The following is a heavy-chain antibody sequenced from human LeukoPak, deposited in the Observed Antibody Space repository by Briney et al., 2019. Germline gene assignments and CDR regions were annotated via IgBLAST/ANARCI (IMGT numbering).Heavy chain of an antibody. CDR1: GYSFTNHW. CDR2: IRPQNSDI. CDR3: ARTEMATSRPHI. J-gene: IGHJ3*02. Sequence: GESLKISCKASGYSFTNHWIGWVRQMPGKGLEWMGIIRPQNSDIRYGSSFQGQVTISADKSISTAYLQWSSLKASDTAMYYCARTEMATSRPHIWGQGTMVTVSS. V-gene: IGHV5-51*01. D-gene: IGHD5-24*01.